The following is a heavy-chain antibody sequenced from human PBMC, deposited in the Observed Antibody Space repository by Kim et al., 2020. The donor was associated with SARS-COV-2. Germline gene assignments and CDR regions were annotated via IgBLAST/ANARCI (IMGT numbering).Heavy chain of an antibody. CDR2: ISHGGSDK. Sequence: GGSLRLSCAASGFTFSGYAMHWVRQAPGKGLEWLTAISHGGSDKYYTDSVKGRCTISRDNSKNTLYLQMNSLRTEDTAVYYCAKDRTPYCGGDCYPGYWGQGTLVTVSS. V-gene: IGHV3-30*18. D-gene: IGHD2-21*02. CDR3: AKDRTPYCGGDCYPGY. J-gene: IGHJ4*02. CDR1: GFTFSGYA.